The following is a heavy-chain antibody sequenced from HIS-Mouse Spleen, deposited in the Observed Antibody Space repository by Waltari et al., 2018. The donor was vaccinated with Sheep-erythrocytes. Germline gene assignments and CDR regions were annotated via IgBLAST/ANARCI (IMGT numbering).Heavy chain of an antibody. J-gene: IGHJ4*02. CDR1: GGSLSRSSYY. D-gene: IGHD3-22*01. Sequence: QLQLQESGPGLVKPSETLSLTCTFPGGSLSRSSYYGGWLRQPPGKGLEWIGSIYYSGSTYYNPSLKSRVTISVDTSKNQFSLKLSSVTAADTAVYYCARLYYYDSSGYYFDYWGQGTLVTVSS. CDR3: ARLYYYDSSGYYFDY. V-gene: IGHV4-39*01. CDR2: IYYSGST.